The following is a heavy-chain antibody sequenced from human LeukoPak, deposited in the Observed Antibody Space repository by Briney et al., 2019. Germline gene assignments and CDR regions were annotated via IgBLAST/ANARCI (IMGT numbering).Heavy chain of an antibody. CDR3: AKSLGRVAVAGVFDY. CDR2: ISGSGGST. CDR1: GFTFSSYA. J-gene: IGHJ4*02. V-gene: IGHV3-23*01. Sequence: GGSLRLSCAASGFTFSSYAMSWVRQAPGKGLEWISAISGSGGSTYYADSVKGRFTISRDNSKNTLYLQMNSLRAEDTAVYYCAKSLGRVAVAGVFDYWGQGTLVTVSS. D-gene: IGHD6-19*01.